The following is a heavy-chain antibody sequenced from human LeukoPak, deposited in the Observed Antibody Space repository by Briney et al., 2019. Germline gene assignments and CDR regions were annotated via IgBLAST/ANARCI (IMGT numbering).Heavy chain of an antibody. CDR1: GFTFSSYA. CDR3: AKDRSGSGAFDI. V-gene: IGHV3-23*01. J-gene: IGHJ3*02. D-gene: IGHD3-10*01. CDR2: ISGSGGST. Sequence: GGSLRLSCAASGFTFSSYAMSWVRQAPGKGLEWVSAISGSGGSTYYADSVKGRFTISRDNCKNTLYLQMNSLRAEDTAVYYCAKDRSGSGAFDIWGQGTMVTVSS.